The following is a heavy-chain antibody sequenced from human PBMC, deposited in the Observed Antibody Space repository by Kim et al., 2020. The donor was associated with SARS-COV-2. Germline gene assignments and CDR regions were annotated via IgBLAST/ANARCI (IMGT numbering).Heavy chain of an antibody. Sequence: NATDPVRGRFTISRDNDKNSLYLKMNSLRAEDTAVYYCARGPNYSPFDYWGQGTLVTVSS. V-gene: IGHV3-48*03. CDR3: ARGPNYSPFDY. D-gene: IGHD4-4*01. J-gene: IGHJ4*02.